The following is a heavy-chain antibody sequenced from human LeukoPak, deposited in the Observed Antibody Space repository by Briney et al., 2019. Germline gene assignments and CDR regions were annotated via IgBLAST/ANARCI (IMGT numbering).Heavy chain of an antibody. CDR1: GGSISSGDYY. V-gene: IGHV4-30-4*01. CDR3: AREDYDFSQGAFDI. D-gene: IGHD3-3*01. J-gene: IGHJ3*02. Sequence: PSETLSLTCTVSGGSISSGDYYWSWIRQPPGKGLEWIGYIYYSGSTYYNPSLKSRVTISVDTSKNQFSLKLSSVTAADTAVYYCAREDYDFSQGAFDIWAKGQWSPSLQ. CDR2: IYYSGST.